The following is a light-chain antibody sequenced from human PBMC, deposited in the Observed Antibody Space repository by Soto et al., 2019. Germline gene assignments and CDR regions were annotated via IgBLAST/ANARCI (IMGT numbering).Light chain of an antibody. CDR2: LEGSGSY. Sequence: QPVLTQSSSASASLGSSVKLTCTLSSGHRSYIIAWHQQQPGKAPRYLMKLEGSGSYNKGSGVPDRFSGSSSGADRYLTIDNLQSEDESYYYCETLDSNVWVFIGGTELTVL. CDR1: SGHRSYI. V-gene: IGLV4-60*03. CDR3: ETLDSNVWV. J-gene: IGLJ3*02.